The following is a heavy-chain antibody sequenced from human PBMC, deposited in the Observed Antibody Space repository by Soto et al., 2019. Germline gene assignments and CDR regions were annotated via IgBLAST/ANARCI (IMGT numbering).Heavy chain of an antibody. CDR1: GFTFSSYA. CDR2: ISGSGGST. V-gene: IGHV3-23*01. D-gene: IGHD3-3*01. J-gene: IGHJ4*02. CDR3: AKHQNSPGFWSGNLDF. Sequence: EVQLLESGGGLVQPGGSLRLSCAASGFTFSSYAMSWVRQAPGKGLEWVSAISGSGGSTYYADSVKGRFTISRDNSKNTLYLQMNSLRAEDTAVYYCAKHQNSPGFWSGNLDFWGQGTLVTVSS.